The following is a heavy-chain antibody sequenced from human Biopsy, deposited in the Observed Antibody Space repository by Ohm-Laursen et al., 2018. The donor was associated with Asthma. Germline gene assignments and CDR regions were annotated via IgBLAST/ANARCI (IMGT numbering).Heavy chain of an antibody. CDR3: ARAVDYSHYYGIDV. CDR2: ISVYNGNT. V-gene: IGHV1-18*01. CDR1: GYTFSSAG. J-gene: IGHJ6*02. Sequence: ASVKVSCKASGYTFSSAGITWVRQAPGQGLEWMGWISVYNGNTKVAQKLQDRVTMITDTSTSTAYMELRSLRSDDTAVYFCARAVDYSHYYGIDVWGQGTAVTVS. D-gene: IGHD3-10*01.